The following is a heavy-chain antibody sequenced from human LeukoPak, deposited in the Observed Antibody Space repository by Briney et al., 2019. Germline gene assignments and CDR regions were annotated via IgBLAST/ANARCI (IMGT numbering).Heavy chain of an antibody. CDR1: GSTFSTSA. V-gene: IGHV3-64D*09. J-gene: IGHJ4*02. D-gene: IGHD5-24*01. CDR2: ITYNGGST. CDR3: VKDGGMATIFDF. Sequence: PGGSLTLSCSVSGSTFSTSAIYWGWQPQGKGLEYVSFITYNGGSTYNADSVKGRFTISRDNSRNTLYLQMSSLRAEDTAVYHCVKDGGMATIFDFWGQGTLVTVSS.